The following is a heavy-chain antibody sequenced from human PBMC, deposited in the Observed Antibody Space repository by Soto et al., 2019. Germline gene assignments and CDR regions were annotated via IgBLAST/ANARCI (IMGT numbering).Heavy chain of an antibody. CDR3: ARSGYSSHGMDV. V-gene: IGHV5-51*01. CDR2: IYPTDSDT. J-gene: IGHJ6*02. D-gene: IGHD5-12*01. CDR1: GYIFTTYW. Sequence: PGESLKISCQGSGYIFTTYWIGWVRQMPGKGLEWVGIIYPTDSDTRYSPSFQGQVTISADKSITTAYLQWSSLRASDTAVYYCARSGYSSHGMDVWGQGTTVTVSS.